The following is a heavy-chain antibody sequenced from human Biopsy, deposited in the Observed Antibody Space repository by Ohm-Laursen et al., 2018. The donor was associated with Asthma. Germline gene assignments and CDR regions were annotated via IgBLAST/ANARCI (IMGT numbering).Heavy chain of an antibody. V-gene: IGHV1-18*01. Sequence: ATVTLSCQASGYTFNSAGLTWVRQAPGQALERMGWISVYNGNTKVAQKLQDRVTMITDTSTSTAYMELRSLRSDDTAVYFCARAVDYSHYYGIDVWGQGTTVTVS. CDR1: GYTFNSAG. J-gene: IGHJ6*02. CDR2: ISVYNGNT. CDR3: ARAVDYSHYYGIDV. D-gene: IGHD3-10*01.